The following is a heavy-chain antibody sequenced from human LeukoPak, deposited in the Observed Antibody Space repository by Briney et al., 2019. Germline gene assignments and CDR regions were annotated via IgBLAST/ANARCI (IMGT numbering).Heavy chain of an antibody. Sequence: SVKVSCKASGGTFSSYAISWVRQAPGQGLEWMGRIIPIFGTANYAQKFQGRVTITTDESTSTAYMELSSLRFEDTAVYYCARVLRDGYNQNYFDYWGPGTLVTVSS. V-gene: IGHV1-69*05. CDR2: IIPIFGTA. J-gene: IGHJ4*02. D-gene: IGHD5-24*01. CDR1: GGTFSSYA. CDR3: ARVLRDGYNQNYFDY.